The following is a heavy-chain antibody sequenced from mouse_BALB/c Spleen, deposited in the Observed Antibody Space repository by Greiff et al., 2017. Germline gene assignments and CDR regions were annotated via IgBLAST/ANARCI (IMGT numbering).Heavy chain of an antibody. Sequence: QVHVKQSGAELVRPGASVTLSCKASGYTFTDYEMHWVKQTPVHGLEWIGAIDPETGGTAYNQKFKGKATLTADKSSSTAYMELRSLTSEDSAVYYCTSYGSSLYYFDYWGQGTTLTVSS. J-gene: IGHJ2*01. CDR2: IDPETGGT. D-gene: IGHD1-1*01. CDR1: GYTFTDYE. V-gene: IGHV1-15*01. CDR3: TSYGSSLYYFDY.